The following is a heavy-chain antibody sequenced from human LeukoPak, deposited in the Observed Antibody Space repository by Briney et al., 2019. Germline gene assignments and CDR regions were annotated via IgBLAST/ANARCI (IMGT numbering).Heavy chain of an antibody. V-gene: IGHV4-59*01. J-gene: IGHJ4*02. Sequence: PSETLSLTCTVSGGSISSYYWSWIRQPPGKGLEWIGYIYYSGSTNYNPSLKSRVTISVDTSKNQFSLKLSSVTAADTAVYYCARGGDIVVVPAALFDYWGQGTLVTVSS. CDR3: ARGGDIVVVPAALFDY. D-gene: IGHD2-2*01. CDR2: IYYSGST. CDR1: GGSISSYY.